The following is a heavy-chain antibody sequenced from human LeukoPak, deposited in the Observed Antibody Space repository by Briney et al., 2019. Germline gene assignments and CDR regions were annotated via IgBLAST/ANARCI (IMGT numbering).Heavy chain of an antibody. V-gene: IGHV3-23*01. CDR3: AKLGCTGTICYANY. J-gene: IGHJ4*02. D-gene: IGHD2-2*01. Sequence: GGSLRLSCAASGFTFSDYAMTWVRQTPGKGLEWVSVISGGGDSTDYADSMKGRFTISRDNSKNTLYLQMNGLRAEDTALYYCAKLGCTGTICYANYWGQGTLVTVSS. CDR1: GFTFSDYA. CDR2: ISGGGDST.